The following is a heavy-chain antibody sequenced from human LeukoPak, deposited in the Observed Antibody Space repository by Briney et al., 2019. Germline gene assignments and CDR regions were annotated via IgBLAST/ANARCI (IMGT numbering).Heavy chain of an antibody. Sequence: ASVKVSCKASGYTFTSYGISWVRQAPGQELEWMGWISAYNGNTNYAQKLQDRVTMTTDTSTSTAYMELRSLRSDDTAAYYCARDADYDYVWGTNDYWGQGTLVTVSS. CDR3: ARDADYDYVWGTNDY. CDR2: ISAYNGNT. CDR1: GYTFTSYG. J-gene: IGHJ4*02. V-gene: IGHV1-18*01. D-gene: IGHD3-16*01.